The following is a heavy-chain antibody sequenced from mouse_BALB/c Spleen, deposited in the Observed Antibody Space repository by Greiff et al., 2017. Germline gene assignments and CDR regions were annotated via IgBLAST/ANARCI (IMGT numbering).Heavy chain of an antibody. D-gene: IGHD2-4*01. CDR2: ILPGSGST. CDR3: ARSGDYDGGYYAMDY. J-gene: IGHJ4*01. Sequence: VKLQESGAELMKPGASVKISCKATGYTFSSYWIEWVKQRPGHGLEWIGEILPGSGSTNYNEKFKGKATFTADTSSNTAYMQLSSLTSEDSAVYYCARSGDYDGGYYAMDYWGQGTSVTVSS. CDR1: GYTFSSYW. V-gene: IGHV1-9*01.